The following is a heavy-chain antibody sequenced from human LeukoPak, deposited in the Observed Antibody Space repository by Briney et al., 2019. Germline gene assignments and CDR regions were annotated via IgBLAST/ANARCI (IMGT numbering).Heavy chain of an antibody. J-gene: IGHJ5*02. CDR3: ATRNMTTVSP. V-gene: IGHV3-11*01. Sequence: GGSLRLSCAASGFPFSDYYMSWIRQAPGKGLEWVSYISSSGSTIYYAGSVKGRFTISRDNAKNSLYLQMNSLRAEDTAVYYCATRNMTTVSPWGQGTLVTVSS. CDR1: GFPFSDYY. D-gene: IGHD4-17*01. CDR2: ISSSGSTI.